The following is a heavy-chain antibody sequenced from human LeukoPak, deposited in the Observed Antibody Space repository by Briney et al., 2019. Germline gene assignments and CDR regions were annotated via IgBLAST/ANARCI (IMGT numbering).Heavy chain of an antibody. J-gene: IGHJ5*02. D-gene: IGHD3-3*01. Sequence: GGSLRLSCAASGFTYSHYGMHWVRQAPGKGLEWVAFIQYDGSTIFYADSVKGRSTISRDNSKNTLYLQMNSLRADDTAVYFCGKERSGSYVHAFDPWGQGTLVTVSS. CDR3: GKERSGSYVHAFDP. V-gene: IGHV3-30*02. CDR2: IQYDGSTI. CDR1: GFTYSHYG.